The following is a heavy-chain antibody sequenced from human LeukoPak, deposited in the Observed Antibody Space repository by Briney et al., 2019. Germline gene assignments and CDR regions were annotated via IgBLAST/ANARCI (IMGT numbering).Heavy chain of an antibody. V-gene: IGHV3-21*01. CDR3: ARRLDYDGGFDY. J-gene: IGHJ4*02. CDR1: GFTFSSYS. Sequence: YPGGSLRLSCAASGFTFSSYSMNWVRQAPGKGLEWVSSISSSSSYIYYADSVKGRFTISRDNAKNSLYLQMNSLRDEDTAVYYCARRLDYDGGFDYWGQGTLVTVSS. D-gene: IGHD3-16*01. CDR2: ISSSSSYI.